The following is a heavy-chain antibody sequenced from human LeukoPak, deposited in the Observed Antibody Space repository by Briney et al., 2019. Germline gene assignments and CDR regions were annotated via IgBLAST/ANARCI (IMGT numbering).Heavy chain of an antibody. D-gene: IGHD3-22*01. Sequence: GASVKVSCKASGYTFTSYGISWVRQAPGQGLEWMGWISAYNGNTNYAQKLQGRVTMTTDTFTSTAYMELRSLRSDDTAVYYCARDLSYDSSGYYRNDAFDIWGQGTMVTVSS. CDR2: ISAYNGNT. CDR1: GYTFTSYG. J-gene: IGHJ3*02. CDR3: ARDLSYDSSGYYRNDAFDI. V-gene: IGHV1-18*01.